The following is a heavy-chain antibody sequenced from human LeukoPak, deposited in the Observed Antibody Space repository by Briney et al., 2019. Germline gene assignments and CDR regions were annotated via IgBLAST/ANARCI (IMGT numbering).Heavy chain of an antibody. V-gene: IGHV1-2*02. D-gene: IGHD5-24*01. Sequence: ASVKVSCKASGYTFTGYYMHWVRQAPGQGLEWMGWINPNSGGTNYAQKFQGRVTMTRDTSISTAYMELSRLRSDDTAVYYCARRKRSGSVEMATINWFDPWGQGILVTVSS. CDR3: ARRKRSGSVEMATINWFDP. CDR2: INPNSGGT. J-gene: IGHJ5*02. CDR1: GYTFTGYY.